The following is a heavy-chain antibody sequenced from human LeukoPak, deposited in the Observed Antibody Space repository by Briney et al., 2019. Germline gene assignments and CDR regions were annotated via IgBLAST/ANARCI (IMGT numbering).Heavy chain of an antibody. J-gene: IGHJ5*02. D-gene: IGHD4-17*01. CDR1: VFTLSDRY. V-gene: IGHV3-72*01. CDR3: ARSPTTVSIPA. CDR2: TTDKANSYTT. Sequence: GGSLRLPCAASVFTLSDRYMHWVRQAPGKGLEWVGRTTDKANSYTTDYAATVRGRFSISRDDSKRSLYMQMNSLKTDDTAFYSCARSPTTVSIPAWGQGTLVTVSS.